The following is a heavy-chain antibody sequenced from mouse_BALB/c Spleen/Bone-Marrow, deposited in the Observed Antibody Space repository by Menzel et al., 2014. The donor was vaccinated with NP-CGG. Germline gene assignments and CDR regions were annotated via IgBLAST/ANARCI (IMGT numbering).Heavy chain of an antibody. J-gene: IGHJ1*01. CDR2: ISDGGSYT. D-gene: IGHD1-1*01. Sequence: EVQRVESGGGLVKPGGSLKLSCAASGFTFSDYYMYWVRQTPEKRLEWVATISDGGSYTYYPDSVKGRFTISRDNAENNLYLQMSSLKSEDTAMYYCARFYYYGSSYFDVWGAGTTVTVSS. V-gene: IGHV5-4*02. CDR1: GFTFSDYY. CDR3: ARFYYYGSSYFDV.